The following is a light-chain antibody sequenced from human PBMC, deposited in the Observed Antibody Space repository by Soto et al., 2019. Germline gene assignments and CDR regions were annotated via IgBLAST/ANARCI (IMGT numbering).Light chain of an antibody. Sequence: QSVLTQPPSVSGATGKRVTISCTGSSSNIGAGYNVHWYQQLPGTAPKLLIYGNSNRPSRVPDRFSGSKSGTSASLAITGLQAEDEADYYCQSYDSRVRVVFGGGTKLTV. J-gene: IGLJ2*01. CDR2: GNS. V-gene: IGLV1-40*01. CDR1: SSNIGAGYN. CDR3: QSYDSRVRVV.